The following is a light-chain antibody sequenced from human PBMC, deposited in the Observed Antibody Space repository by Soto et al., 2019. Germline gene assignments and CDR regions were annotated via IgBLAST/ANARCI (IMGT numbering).Light chain of an antibody. J-gene: IGKJ1*01. CDR3: QQYCSTPQT. Sequence: EIVLTQSPGTLSLSPGERATLSCRASQSVASSYLAWYQQTPGQAPRLLVYGTSSRASGIPDRFSGRGSGTDFTLTISRLEPEDFAVYSCQQYCSTPQTFGQGTTV. V-gene: IGKV3-20*01. CDR1: QSVASSY. CDR2: GTS.